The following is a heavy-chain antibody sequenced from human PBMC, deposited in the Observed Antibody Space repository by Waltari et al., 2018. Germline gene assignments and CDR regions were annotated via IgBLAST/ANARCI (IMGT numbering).Heavy chain of an antibody. CDR2: VSYSGTT. CDR3: ATYIGASVGTAAFDV. J-gene: IGHJ3*01. V-gene: IGHV4-39*01. CDR1: GVSITSNRHY. Sequence: QLQLQESGPRLVRPSETLSLIFRVSGVSITSNRHYWAWIRQSPGQGLEWIGTVSYSGTTYISPSLKSRVSVSRDTSKNQVSLILGSVTAADMAVYYCATYIGASVGTAAFDVWGQGTMVTVSS. D-gene: IGHD5-12*01.